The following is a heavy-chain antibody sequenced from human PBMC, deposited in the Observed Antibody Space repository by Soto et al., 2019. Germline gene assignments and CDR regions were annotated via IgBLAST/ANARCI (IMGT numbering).Heavy chain of an antibody. J-gene: IGHJ4*02. CDR3: ASDCGGDCYSAGGTDY. CDR2: FSSSGSTI. D-gene: IGHD2-21*02. V-gene: IGHV3-48*03. Sequence: AGGACRLSCAASGFTLSSYEMNWVRQAPGEGLGWVSYFSSSGSTIYYADSVKGRFTISRDNAKNSLYLQMNSLRAEDTAVYYCASDCGGDCYSAGGTDYWGQGTLVTVSS. CDR1: GFTLSSYE.